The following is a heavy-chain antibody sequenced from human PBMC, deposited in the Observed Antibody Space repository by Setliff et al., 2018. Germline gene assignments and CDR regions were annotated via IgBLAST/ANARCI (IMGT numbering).Heavy chain of an antibody. V-gene: IGHV3-53*01. CDR1: GFSVSNDF. CDR2: IYNRGHT. D-gene: IGHD3-10*01. J-gene: IGHJ5*01. Sequence: GSLRLSCVVSGFSVSNDFMGWVRQAPGKGLEWVSVIYNRGHTYYADSVKGRVTISRDSSKNTLYLQMNSLTAEDTAMYYCARDRGGTNPWFDSWGQGTLVTVSS. CDR3: ARDRGGTNPWFDS.